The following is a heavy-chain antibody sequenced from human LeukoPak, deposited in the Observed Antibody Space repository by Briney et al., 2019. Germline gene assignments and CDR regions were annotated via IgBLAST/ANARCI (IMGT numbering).Heavy chain of an antibody. Sequence: GGSLRLSCAASGFTFSSYGMHWVRQAPGKGLEWVSSISTSSTYIYYADSVKGRFTISRDNAKNSLCLQMNSLRAEDTAVYYCARHEPVITLSSYYYGMDVWGPGTTVTVSS. D-gene: IGHD1-14*01. CDR1: GFTFSSYG. J-gene: IGHJ6*02. CDR3: ARHEPVITLSSYYYGMDV. CDR2: ISTSSTYI. V-gene: IGHV3-21*01.